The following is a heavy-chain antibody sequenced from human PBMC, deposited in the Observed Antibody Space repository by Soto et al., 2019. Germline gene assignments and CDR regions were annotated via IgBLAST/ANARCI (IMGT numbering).Heavy chain of an antibody. CDR2: IYYGGRS. D-gene: IGHD2-15*01. CDR1: GYSISSGYY. Sequence: PSETLSLTCGVSGYSISSGYYWGWIRQPPGKGLEWIGSIYYGGRSFYNPSLKSRVTISXXXSXXXXSLXLSXXTAXDTAVYSCARGSSGSPFDYWGQGTQVTVSS. CDR3: ARGSSGSPFDY. J-gene: IGHJ4*02. V-gene: IGHV4-38-2*01.